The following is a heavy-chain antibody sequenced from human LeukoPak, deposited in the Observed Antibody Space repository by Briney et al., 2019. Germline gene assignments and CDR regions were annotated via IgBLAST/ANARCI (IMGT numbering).Heavy chain of an antibody. CDR3: AREGIGWFWELVSRSHMDV. D-gene: IGHD3-10*01. V-gene: IGHV1-18*01. CDR2: ISAYNGNT. J-gene: IGHJ6*03. Sequence: GASVKVSCKASGYTFTSYGISWVRQAPGQGLEWMGWISAYNGNTNYAQKLQGRVTMTTDTSTSTAYMELRSLRSDDTAVYYCAREGIGWFWELVSRSHMDVWGKGTTVTVSS. CDR1: GYTFTSYG.